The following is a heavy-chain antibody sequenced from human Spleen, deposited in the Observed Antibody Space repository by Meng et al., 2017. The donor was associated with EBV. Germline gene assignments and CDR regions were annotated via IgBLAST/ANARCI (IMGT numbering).Heavy chain of an antibody. J-gene: IGHJ4*02. Sequence: GRGLCKRSVTLSLTSSVSGCYISGSGYHWAWIRQPPGKVLEWIGNFYYSGTTYYKSSLQSRVTMSVDTSKNQFSLRVTSVIAADTAVYYCARGYNGFFDHWGQGTLVTVSS. D-gene: IGHD5-12*01. V-gene: IGHV4-39*07. CDR1: GCYISGSGYH. CDR2: FYYSGTT. CDR3: ARGYNGFFDH.